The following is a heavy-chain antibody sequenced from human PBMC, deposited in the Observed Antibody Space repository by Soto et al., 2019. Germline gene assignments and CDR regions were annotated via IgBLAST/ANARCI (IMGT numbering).Heavy chain of an antibody. CDR1: GYTFTSYG. CDR3: AREPTYYDFWSDYLSDYYGMDV. J-gene: IGHJ6*02. D-gene: IGHD3-3*01. CDR2: ISAYNGNT. Sequence: ASVKVSCKASGYTFTSYGISWVRQAPGQGLEWMGWISAYNGNTNYAQKLQGRVTMTTDTSTSTAYMELRSLRSDDTAVYYCAREPTYYDFWSDYLSDYYGMDVWGQGTTVTVSS. V-gene: IGHV1-18*04.